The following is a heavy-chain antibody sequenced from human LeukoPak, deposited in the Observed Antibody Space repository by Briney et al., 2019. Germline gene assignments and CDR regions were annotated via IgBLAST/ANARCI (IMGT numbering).Heavy chain of an antibody. CDR3: ARDVGVAVYYMDV. V-gene: IGHV3-48*04. J-gene: IGHJ6*03. CDR1: GFTFSSYS. Sequence: GGSLRLSCAATGFTFSSYSMNWVRQAPGKGLEWVSYISSSSSTIYYADSVKGRFTISRDNAKNSLYLQMNSLRAEDTAVYYCARDVGVAVYYMDVWGKGTTVTVSS. CDR2: ISSSSSTI. D-gene: IGHD2-15*01.